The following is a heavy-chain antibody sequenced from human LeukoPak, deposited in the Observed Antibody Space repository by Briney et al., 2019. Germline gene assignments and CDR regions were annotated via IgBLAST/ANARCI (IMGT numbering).Heavy chain of an antibody. J-gene: IGHJ3*02. D-gene: IGHD3-22*01. CDR3: ARAHDSTEIDAFDI. CDR2: IYTSGST. CDR1: GGSISSYY. V-gene: IGHV4-4*07. Sequence: SETLSLTCTVPGGSISSYYWSWFRQPAGKGLEWIGRIYTSGSTNYNPSLKTRVTMSVDTSRNQFSLKLRSVTAADTAVYYCARAHDSTEIDAFDIWGQGTMVTVSS.